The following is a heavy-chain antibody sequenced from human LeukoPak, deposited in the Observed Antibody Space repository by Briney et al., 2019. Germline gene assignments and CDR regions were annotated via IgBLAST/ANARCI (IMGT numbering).Heavy chain of an antibody. CDR2: IYYSGST. Sequence: SETLSLTCTVSSGSFSTYYWSWIRQPPGKGLEWIGYIYYSGSTNYNPSLKSRVTMSVDTSKNQFSLKLSSVTAADTAVYYCARVSGVCSGGSCYPDYYYYYMDVWGKGTTVTISS. CDR1: SGSFSTYY. D-gene: IGHD2-15*01. J-gene: IGHJ6*03. CDR3: ARVSGVCSGGSCYPDYYYYYMDV. V-gene: IGHV4-59*12.